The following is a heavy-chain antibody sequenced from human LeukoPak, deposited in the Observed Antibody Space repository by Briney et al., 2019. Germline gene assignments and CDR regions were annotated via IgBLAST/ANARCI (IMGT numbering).Heavy chain of an antibody. D-gene: IGHD7-27*01. V-gene: IGHV1-2*02. CDR1: GYTFTGYY. J-gene: IGHJ4*02. CDR3: ARDGLGTTTNFDY. Sequence: ASVKVSSKASGYTFTGYYMHWGRQAPGEGGEWRGWINPNNGGTNYAQTFQGRVTMTRDTSISTAYMELSRLRSDDMAVYYCARDGLGTTTNFDYWGQGTLVTVSS. CDR2: INPNNGGT.